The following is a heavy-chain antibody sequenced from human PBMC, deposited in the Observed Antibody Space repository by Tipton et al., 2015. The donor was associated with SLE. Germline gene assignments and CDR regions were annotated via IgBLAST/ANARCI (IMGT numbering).Heavy chain of an antibody. Sequence: TLSLTCTVSGGSISSHYWSWIRQPPGKGLEWIGYIYLTGSTNYNPSLKGRVTISVDMSKNQFSLKLTSVTAADTAVYYCATLGPWDYWGQGTLVTVSS. CDR1: GGSISSHY. V-gene: IGHV4-59*11. CDR3: ATLGPWDY. CDR2: IYLTGST. D-gene: IGHD7-27*01. J-gene: IGHJ4*02.